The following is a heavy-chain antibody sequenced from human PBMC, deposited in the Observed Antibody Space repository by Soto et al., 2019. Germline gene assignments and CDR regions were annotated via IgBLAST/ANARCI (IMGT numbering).Heavy chain of an antibody. CDR1: GGSFSGYY. Sequence: SETLSLTCAVYGGSFSGYYWSWVRQPPGKGLEWIGEINHSGSTNYSPSLKSRVTISVDTSKNQFSLKLSSVTAADTAVYYCARQQWLALIDYWGQGTLVTVSS. V-gene: IGHV4-34*01. CDR2: INHSGST. J-gene: IGHJ4*02. D-gene: IGHD6-19*01. CDR3: ARQQWLALIDY.